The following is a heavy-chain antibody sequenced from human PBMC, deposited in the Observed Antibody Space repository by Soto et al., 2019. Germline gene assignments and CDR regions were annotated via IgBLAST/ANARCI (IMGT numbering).Heavy chain of an antibody. Sequence: QVQLVESGGGVVQPGRSLRLSCAASGFTFSSYAMHWVRQAPGKGLEWVAVISYDGSNKYYADSVKGRFTISRDNSKNTLYLQMNSLRAEDTAVYYCARDKELGDYYYSGMDVWGQGTTVTVSS. D-gene: IGHD6-13*01. CDR3: ARDKELGDYYYSGMDV. CDR1: GFTFSSYA. V-gene: IGHV3-30-3*01. J-gene: IGHJ6*02. CDR2: ISYDGSNK.